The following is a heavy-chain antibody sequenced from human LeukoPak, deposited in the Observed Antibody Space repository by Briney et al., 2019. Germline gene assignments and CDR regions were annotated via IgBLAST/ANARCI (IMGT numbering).Heavy chain of an antibody. Sequence: GGSLRLSCAASGFTFSSYAMTWVRQAPGRGLEWVSAVSGSGSIYYTDSVKGRFTSSRDNSKNTLYLQMNSLRAEDTAVYYCAKDRAMAENLYFDYWGQGTLVTVSS. CDR3: AKDRAMAENLYFDY. V-gene: IGHV3-23*01. CDR1: GFTFSSYA. CDR2: VSGSGSI. D-gene: IGHD2-2*01. J-gene: IGHJ4*02.